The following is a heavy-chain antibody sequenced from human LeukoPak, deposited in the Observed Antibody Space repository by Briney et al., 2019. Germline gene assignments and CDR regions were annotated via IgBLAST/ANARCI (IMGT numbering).Heavy chain of an antibody. CDR2: VGNGGSNIM. CDR1: GFTLSGYY. Sequence: GGSLRLSCAASGFTLSGYYMTWVRQAPGKGLEWISYVGNGGSNIMLYADSVKGRFTVFRDYAKNSLYLQMNSLRAEDTAVYYCARDKSNKGHDCWGQGTLVTVSS. J-gene: IGHJ4*02. CDR3: ARDKSNKGHDC. V-gene: IGHV3-11*01.